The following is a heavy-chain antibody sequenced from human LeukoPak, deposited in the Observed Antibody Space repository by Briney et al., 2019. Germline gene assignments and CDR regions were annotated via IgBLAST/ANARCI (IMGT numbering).Heavy chain of an antibody. CDR3: ARLAHVDTAMTVFDY. D-gene: IGHD5-18*01. J-gene: IGHJ4*02. Sequence: SETLSLTCTVSGGSISSYYWSWIRQPPGKGLEWIGYIYYSGSTYYNPSLKSRVTISVDTSKNQFSLKLSSVTAADTAVYYCARLAHVDTAMTVFDYWGQGTLVTVSS. CDR1: GGSISSYY. V-gene: IGHV4-59*08. CDR2: IYYSGST.